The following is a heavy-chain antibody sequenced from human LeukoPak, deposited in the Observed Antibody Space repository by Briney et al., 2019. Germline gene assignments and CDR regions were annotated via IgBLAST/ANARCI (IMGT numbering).Heavy chain of an antibody. CDR2: ISGSGSKT. CDR1: GFTFTNYA. D-gene: IGHD4-23*01. V-gene: IGHV3-23*01. J-gene: IGHJ6*03. Sequence: PGGSLRLSCASSGFTFTNYAMTWVRQAPGKGLEWVSAISGSGSKTYYADSVKGRFTISRDSSKDTLYLQLNSLRAEDTALYYCAKKVYGANPDYYYYMDVWGKGTPVTVSS. CDR3: AKKVYGANPDYYYYMDV.